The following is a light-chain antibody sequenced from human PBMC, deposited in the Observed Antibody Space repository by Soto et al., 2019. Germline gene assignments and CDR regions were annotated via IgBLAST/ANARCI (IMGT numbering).Light chain of an antibody. J-gene: IGKJ2*01. CDR1: QSVSSNY. CDR2: RAS. Sequence: EIVLTQSPATLSVSPGERATLSCRASQSVSSNYLVWYQQKPVQAPRLLIYRASSRATGIPDRFSGSGSGTAFTLTISRLEPEDFAVYYCHKYGGSPVYTFGQGPKLEIK. V-gene: IGKV3-20*01. CDR3: HKYGGSPVYT.